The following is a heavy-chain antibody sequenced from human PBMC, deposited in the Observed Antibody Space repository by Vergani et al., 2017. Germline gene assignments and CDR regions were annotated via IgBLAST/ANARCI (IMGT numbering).Heavy chain of an antibody. Sequence: QVQLVESGGGVVQPGRSLRLSCAASGFTFSSYGMHWVRQAPGKGLEWVAVISYDGSNKYYADSVKGRFTISRDNSKNTLYLQMNSLRAEDTAVYYCAKELSGSYYNYLDYWGQGTLVTVSS. CDR2: ISYDGSNK. D-gene: IGHD1-26*01. CDR1: GFTFSSYG. V-gene: IGHV3-30*18. CDR3: AKELSGSYYNYLDY. J-gene: IGHJ4*02.